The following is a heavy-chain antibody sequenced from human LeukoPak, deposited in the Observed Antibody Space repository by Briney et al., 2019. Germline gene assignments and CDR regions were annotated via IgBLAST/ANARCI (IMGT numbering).Heavy chain of an antibody. J-gene: IGHJ4*02. Sequence: PGGSLRLSCVVSGFTFSSYAMGWVRQAPGKRLEWVSAISGSGGSTYYADSVKGRFTISRDNSKNTLYLQMDRLRVEDTAVYYCVKDGDIVVVITFDYWGQGTLVTVSS. CDR1: GFTFSSYA. V-gene: IGHV3-23*01. CDR3: VKDGDIVVVITFDY. D-gene: IGHD3-22*01. CDR2: ISGSGGST.